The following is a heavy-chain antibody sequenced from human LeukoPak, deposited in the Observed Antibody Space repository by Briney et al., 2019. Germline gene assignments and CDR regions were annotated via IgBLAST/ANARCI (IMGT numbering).Heavy chain of an antibody. Sequence: SETLSLTCAVSGGSISSGSYSWNWIRQPPGKGLEWIGFLYHSGGTYYNPSLKSRVTISVDRSKNQFSLSLSSVTAPDTAVYHCARGSVIGATSSYHFDPWGQGTLVTVSS. CDR3: ARGSVIGATSSYHFDP. CDR2: LYHSGGT. V-gene: IGHV4-30-2*01. J-gene: IGHJ5*02. D-gene: IGHD1-26*01. CDR1: GGSISSGSYS.